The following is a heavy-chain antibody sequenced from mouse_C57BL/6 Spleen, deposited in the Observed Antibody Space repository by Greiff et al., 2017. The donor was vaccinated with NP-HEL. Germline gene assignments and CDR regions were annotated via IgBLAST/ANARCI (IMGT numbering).Heavy chain of an antibody. V-gene: IGHV1-64*01. CDR3: AREGDYYAMDY. J-gene: IGHJ4*01. CDR2: IHPNSGST. CDR1: GYTFTSYW. Sequence: QVQLQQPGAELVKPGASVKLSCKASGYTFTSYWMHWVKQRPGQGLEWIGMIHPNSGSTNYNEKFKSKATLTVDKSSSTAYMQLSSLTSEDSAVYDCAREGDYYAMDYWGQGTSVTVSS.